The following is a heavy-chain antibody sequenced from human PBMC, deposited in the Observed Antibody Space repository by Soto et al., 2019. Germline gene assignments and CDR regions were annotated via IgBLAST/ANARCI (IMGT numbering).Heavy chain of an antibody. J-gene: IGHJ4*02. CDR2: FDPEDGET. V-gene: IGHV1-24*01. CDR3: ATDRLNYYDSSGYYWKFDY. D-gene: IGHD3-22*01. CDR1: GYTLTELS. Sequence: ASVKVSCKVSGYTLTELSMHWVRQAPGKGLEWMGGFDPEDGETIYAQKFQGRVTMTEDTSTDTAYMELSSLRSEDTAVYYCATDRLNYYDSSGYYWKFDYWGQGTLVTVPQ.